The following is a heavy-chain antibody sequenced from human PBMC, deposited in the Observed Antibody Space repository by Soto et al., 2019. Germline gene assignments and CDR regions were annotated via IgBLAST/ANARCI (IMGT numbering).Heavy chain of an antibody. D-gene: IGHD2-8*01. J-gene: IGHJ6*02. CDR2: IIPIFGTA. V-gene: IGHV1-69*13. CDR3: ARVFRRKEWWLTALEYYYYGMDV. CDR1: GGTFSSYA. Sequence: ASVQVSCKASGGTFSSYAISWVRQAPGQGLEWMGGIIPIFGTANYAQKFQGRVTITADESTSTAYMELSSLRSEDTAVYYCARVFRRKEWWLTALEYYYYGMDVWGQGTTVTVSS.